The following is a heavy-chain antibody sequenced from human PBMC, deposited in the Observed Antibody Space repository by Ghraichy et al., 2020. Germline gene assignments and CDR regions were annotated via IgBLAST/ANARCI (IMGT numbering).Heavy chain of an antibody. V-gene: IGHV3-74*01. CDR2: VSGDGSTT. J-gene: IGHJ4*02. CDR3: ARGIYGEGSIAFDL. Sequence: GGSLRLSCAASGFTFSIYWMHWVRQAPGKGLVWVARVSGDGSTTNYADSVKGRFTISRDNAQSSVYLHVSGLRAEDTALYYCARGIYGEGSIAFDLWGQGALVTVSS. CDR1: GFTFSIYW. D-gene: IGHD4/OR15-4a*01.